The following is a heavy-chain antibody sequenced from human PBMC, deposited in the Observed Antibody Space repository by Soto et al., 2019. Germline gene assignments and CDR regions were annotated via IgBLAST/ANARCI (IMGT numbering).Heavy chain of an antibody. Sequence: QVQLVQSGAEVKKPGASVKVSCKASGYTFTDYYMHWVRQAPGQGLEWMGWINPNSGGTNYAQKFQGWVTMTRDTSISTAYMELSRLRSDDTAVYYCARGGDLYCSGGSCYSWFDPWGQGTLVTVSS. D-gene: IGHD2-15*01. V-gene: IGHV1-2*04. CDR3: ARGGDLYCSGGSCYSWFDP. CDR2: INPNSGGT. J-gene: IGHJ5*02. CDR1: GYTFTDYY.